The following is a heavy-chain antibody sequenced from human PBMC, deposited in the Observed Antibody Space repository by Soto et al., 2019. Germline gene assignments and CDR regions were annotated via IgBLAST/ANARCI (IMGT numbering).Heavy chain of an antibody. J-gene: IGHJ5*02. Sequence: QVQLVQSGAEVKKPGASVKVSCKASGYTFTRYDINWVRQATGQGLEWMGWMNPNSGNTGYAQKFQGRVTMTRNTSISTAYMELSSLRSEDTAVYYCARDTLRNDDSSGYWGWFDPWGQGTLVTVSS. D-gene: IGHD3-22*01. CDR1: GYTFTRYD. CDR2: MNPNSGNT. V-gene: IGHV1-8*01. CDR3: ARDTLRNDDSSGYWGWFDP.